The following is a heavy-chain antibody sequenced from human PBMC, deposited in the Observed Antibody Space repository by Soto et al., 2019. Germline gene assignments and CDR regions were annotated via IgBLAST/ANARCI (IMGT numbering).Heavy chain of an antibody. D-gene: IGHD6-19*01. CDR2: ISSSGSTR. CDR1: GFTFSSYE. V-gene: IGHV3-48*03. J-gene: IGHJ4*02. Sequence: GGSLRLSCAASGFTFSSYEMNWVRQAPGKGLEWVSYISSSGSTRYYADSVKGRFTISRDNAKNSLYLQMNSLRAEDTAVYYCARKRSSGWFDYWGQGTLVTVSS. CDR3: ARKRSSGWFDY.